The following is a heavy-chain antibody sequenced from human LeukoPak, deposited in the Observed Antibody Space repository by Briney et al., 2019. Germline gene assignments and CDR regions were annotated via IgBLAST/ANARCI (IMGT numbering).Heavy chain of an antibody. CDR2: IYYSGST. Sequence: SETLSLTCTVSGGSISSYYWSWIRQPPGKGLEWIGYIYYSGSTNYNPSLKSRVTISVDTSKNQFSLKLSSVTAADTAVYYCARDIPKEDYYDSGGPQDVWGQGATVT. J-gene: IGHJ6*02. D-gene: IGHD3-22*01. V-gene: IGHV4-59*12. CDR1: GGSISSYY. CDR3: ARDIPKEDYYDSGGPQDV.